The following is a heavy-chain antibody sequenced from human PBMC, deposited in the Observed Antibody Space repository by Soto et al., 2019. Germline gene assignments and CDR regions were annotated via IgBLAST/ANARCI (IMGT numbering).Heavy chain of an antibody. Sequence: GGSLRLSCAASGFTFSTFWMHWVRQAPGKGLMWVSRINTDGSRTTYADSVKGRFAISRDNAKNTVYLQMNSLRAEDTAVYYCARVKSGSYDWFDPWGQGTLVTVSS. D-gene: IGHD3-10*01. CDR2: INTDGSRT. CDR1: GFTFSTFW. J-gene: IGHJ5*02. V-gene: IGHV3-74*01. CDR3: ARVKSGSYDWFDP.